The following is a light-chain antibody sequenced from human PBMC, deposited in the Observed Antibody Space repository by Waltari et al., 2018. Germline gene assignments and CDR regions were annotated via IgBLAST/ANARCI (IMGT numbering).Light chain of an antibody. Sequence: QSALTHPASVSGCPGQSVTILCAGTSNDVGGYNSVPWYQAHPGQAPRVIIYDVSDRPSGVSDRFSGSKSGNTASLTISGLQAEDEADYYCSSQSSNDVVLFGGGTKLTVL. CDR3: SSQSSNDVVL. J-gene: IGLJ2*01. CDR2: DVS. V-gene: IGLV2-14*01. CDR1: SNDVGGYNS.